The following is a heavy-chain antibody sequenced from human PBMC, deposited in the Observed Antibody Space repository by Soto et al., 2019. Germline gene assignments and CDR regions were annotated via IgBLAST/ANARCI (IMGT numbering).Heavy chain of an antibody. V-gene: IGHV1-69*01. J-gene: IGHJ5*02. CDR1: GGTFSSYA. CDR2: IIPIFGTA. CDR3: ARSNWNYVSDAPGWFDP. Sequence: QVQLVQSGAEVQKPGSSVKVSCKASGGTFSSYAISWVRQAPGQGLEWMGGIIPIFGTANYAQKFQGRVTITADESTSTAYMELSSLRSEDSVVYYCARSNWNYVSDAPGWFDPWGRGTLVTVSS. D-gene: IGHD1-7*01.